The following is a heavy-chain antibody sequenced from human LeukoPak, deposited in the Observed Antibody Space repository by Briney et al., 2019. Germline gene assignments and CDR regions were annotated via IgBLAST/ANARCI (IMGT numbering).Heavy chain of an antibody. Sequence: GGSLRLSCAASGFTFRSYGMHWVRQAPGKGLEWVAFIRYDGSNKYYADSVKGRFTISRDNSKDTLYLQMNSLRSEDTAVYYCAKDSSGWYRGSYFDYWGQGTLVTVSS. D-gene: IGHD6-19*01. CDR3: AKDSSGWYRGSYFDY. V-gene: IGHV3-30*02. J-gene: IGHJ4*02. CDR1: GFTFRSYG. CDR2: IRYDGSNK.